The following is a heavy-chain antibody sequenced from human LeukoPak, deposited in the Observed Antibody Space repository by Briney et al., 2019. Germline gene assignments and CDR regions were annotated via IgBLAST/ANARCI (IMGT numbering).Heavy chain of an antibody. V-gene: IGHV3-33*01. D-gene: IGHD6-19*01. CDR1: GFTFSSYG. Sequence: GRSLRLSCAASGFTFSSYGMHWVRQAPGKGLEWVAVIWYDGSNKYYADSVKGRFTISRDNSKNTLYLQMNSLRAEDTAVYFCARGWYYFDYWGQGTLVTVSS. CDR2: IWYDGSNK. J-gene: IGHJ4*02. CDR3: ARGWYYFDY.